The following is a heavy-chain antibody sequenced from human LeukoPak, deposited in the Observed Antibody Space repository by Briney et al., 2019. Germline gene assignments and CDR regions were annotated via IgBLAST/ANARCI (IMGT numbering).Heavy chain of an antibody. Sequence: APVKVSCKASGYTFTGYYMHWVRQAPGQGIEWMGWINPNSGGTNYAQKFQGRVTMTRDTSISTAYMELSRLRSDDTAVYYCARGASITMVREGGCYYYYMDVWGKGTTVTISS. J-gene: IGHJ6*03. V-gene: IGHV1-2*02. D-gene: IGHD3-10*01. CDR3: ARGASITMVREGGCYYYYMDV. CDR2: INPNSGGT. CDR1: GYTFTGYY.